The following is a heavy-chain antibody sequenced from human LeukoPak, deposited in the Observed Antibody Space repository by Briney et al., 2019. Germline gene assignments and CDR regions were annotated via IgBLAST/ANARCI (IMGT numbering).Heavy chain of an antibody. J-gene: IGHJ5*02. CDR2: IYHSGST. V-gene: IGHV4-30-2*01. D-gene: IGHD1-26*01. Sequence: NPSETLSLTCAVSGGSISSGGYSWSWIRQPPGKGLEWIGYIYHSGSTYYNPSLKSRVTISVDRSKNQFSLKLSSVTAADTAVYYCARLSGEYSGSSTWGQGTLVTVSS. CDR1: GGSISSGGYS. CDR3: ARLSGEYSGSST.